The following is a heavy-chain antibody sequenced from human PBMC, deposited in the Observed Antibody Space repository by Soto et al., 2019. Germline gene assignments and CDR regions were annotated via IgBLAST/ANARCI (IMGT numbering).Heavy chain of an antibody. CDR3: AGLIFGVVIPIRYFDL. V-gene: IGHV4-39*01. Sequence: QLQLQESGPGLVKPSETLSLTCTVSGGSISSSSYYWGWIRQPPGKGLEWIGSIYYSGSTYYNPSLKSRVTISVDASTSLCSLKLSSVTAADTAVYYCAGLIFGVVIPIRYFDLWGRGTLVTVSS. CDR1: GGSISSSSYY. J-gene: IGHJ2*01. D-gene: IGHD3-3*01. CDR2: IYYSGST.